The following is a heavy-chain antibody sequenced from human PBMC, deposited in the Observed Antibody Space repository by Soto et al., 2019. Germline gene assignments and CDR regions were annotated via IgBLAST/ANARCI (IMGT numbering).Heavy chain of an antibody. CDR3: ASSLDSSTGPYAFDI. V-gene: IGHV1-45*02. J-gene: IGHJ3*02. CDR1: GYTFTYRY. Sequence: GASVKVSCKASGYTFTYRYLHWVRQAPGQALEWMGWITPFNGNTNYAQKFQDRVTITRDRSMSTAYMELSSPRSEDTAMYYRASSLDSSTGPYAFDIWGQGTMVTVSS. CDR2: ITPFNGNT. D-gene: IGHD6-13*01.